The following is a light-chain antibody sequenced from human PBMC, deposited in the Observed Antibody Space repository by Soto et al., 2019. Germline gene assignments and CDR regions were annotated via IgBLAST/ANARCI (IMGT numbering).Light chain of an antibody. CDR3: TSYAGSNNRGV. CDR2: EVN. Sequence: QSALTQPPSASGSPGQSVTISCTGTSSDVGGYNYIAWYQHHPGKAPKLIIYEVNRRLSGVPDRFSGSKSGNTASLTVSGLQAEDEADYYCTSYAGSNNRGVFGSGTKVTVL. J-gene: IGLJ1*01. CDR1: SSDVGGYNY. V-gene: IGLV2-8*01.